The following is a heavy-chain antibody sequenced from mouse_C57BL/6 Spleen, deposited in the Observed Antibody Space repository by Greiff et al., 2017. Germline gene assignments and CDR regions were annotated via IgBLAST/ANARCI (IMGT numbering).Heavy chain of an antibody. V-gene: IGHV1-26*01. D-gene: IGHD2-4*01. CDR2: INPNNGGT. J-gene: IGHJ3*01. CDR3: ARGGLRPAY. Sequence: VQLQQSGPELVKPGASVKISCKASGYTFTDYYMNWVKQSHGKSLEWIGDINPNNGGTSYNQKFKGKATLTVDKSSSTAYMELRSLTSEDSAVYYCARGGLRPAYWGQGTLVTVSA. CDR1: GYTFTDYY.